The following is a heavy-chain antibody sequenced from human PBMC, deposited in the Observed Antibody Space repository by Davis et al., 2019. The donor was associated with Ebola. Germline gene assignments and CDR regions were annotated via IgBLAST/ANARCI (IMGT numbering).Heavy chain of an antibody. Sequence: GESLKISCKGSGYSFTSYWIVWVRQMPGKGLEWMGIIYPGDSDTRYIPSFQGHVTLSADKSISTAYLQWSSLKASDTAMYYCARQDSNFHIYYWGQGTLVIVSS. V-gene: IGHV5-51*01. CDR1: GYSFTSYW. D-gene: IGHD4-11*01. J-gene: IGHJ4*02. CDR2: IYPGDSDT. CDR3: ARQDSNFHIYY.